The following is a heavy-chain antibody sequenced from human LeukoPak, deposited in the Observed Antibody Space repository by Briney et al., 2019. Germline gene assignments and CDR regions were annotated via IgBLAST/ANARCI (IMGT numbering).Heavy chain of an antibody. CDR3: ARDNLPATAPDS. Sequence: GRSLRLSCVASGFTFSGYEMNWVRQAPGKVLEWVAVIWYDGSNKYYADSVEGRFTISRDNSKSTLYLQMNSLRAEDTAVYYCARDNLPATAPDSWGQGTLVTVSS. J-gene: IGHJ4*02. V-gene: IGHV3-33*08. D-gene: IGHD2-2*01. CDR1: GFTFSGYE. CDR2: IWYDGSNK.